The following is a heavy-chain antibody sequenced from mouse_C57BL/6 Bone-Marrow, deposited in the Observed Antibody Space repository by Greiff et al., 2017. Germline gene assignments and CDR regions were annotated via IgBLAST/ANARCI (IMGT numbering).Heavy chain of an antibody. V-gene: IGHV1-53*01. D-gene: IGHD2-4*01. Sequence: QVTLQQPGTELVKPGASVQLSCKASGYTFTSYWMHWVKQRPGQGLEWIGNINPSNGGTIYNEKFKSKATLTVDKSSITAYMQLSSLTAEDSAGYSCARGRDYDDWYFDVWGTGTTVTVSS. CDR1: GYTFTSYW. CDR2: INPSNGGT. J-gene: IGHJ1*03. CDR3: ARGRDYDDWYFDV.